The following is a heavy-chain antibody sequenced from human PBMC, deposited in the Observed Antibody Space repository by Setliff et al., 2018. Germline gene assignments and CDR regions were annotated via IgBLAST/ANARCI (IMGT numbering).Heavy chain of an antibody. CDR2: TSGGGDST. J-gene: IGHJ6*03. CDR1: GFAFSSYA. V-gene: IGHV3-23*01. CDR3: ARGPWKHTAYYYYYYMDV. Sequence: GSLRLSCAASGFAFSSYAMSWVRQAPGKGLEWVSKTSGGGDSTYYADSVKGRFTISRDNSKNTLYLQMNSLRAEDTAVYYCARGPWKHTAYYYYYYMDVWGKGTTVTVSS. D-gene: IGHD1-1*01.